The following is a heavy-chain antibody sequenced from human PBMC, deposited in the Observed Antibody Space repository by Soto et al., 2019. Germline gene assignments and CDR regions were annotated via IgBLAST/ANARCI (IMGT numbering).Heavy chain of an antibody. D-gene: IGHD6-19*01. CDR2: ISYDGSNK. J-gene: IGHJ6*02. Sequence: QVQLVESGGGVVQPGRSLRLSCAASGFTFSSYGMHWVRQAPGKGLEWVAVISYDGSNKYYADSVKGRFTISRDNSKNTLYLQMNSLRAEDTALYYCAKEKGAVAAYGMDVWGQGTTVTVSS. CDR3: AKEKGAVAAYGMDV. CDR1: GFTFSSYG. V-gene: IGHV3-30*18.